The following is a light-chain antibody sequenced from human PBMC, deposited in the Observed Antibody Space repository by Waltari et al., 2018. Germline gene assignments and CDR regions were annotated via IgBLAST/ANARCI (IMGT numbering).Light chain of an antibody. CDR1: SSDVGDYNL. Sequence: QSALTQPASVSGSPGQSITISCTGTSSDVGDYNLVSWYQQYPGKHPKVMIYDDNRRSSGVSDRFSGSKSGNTASLTISGVQAEDEADYYCCSYAGSYTWVFGGGTKLTVL. CDR3: CSYAGSYTWV. V-gene: IGLV2-23*01. CDR2: DDN. J-gene: IGLJ3*02.